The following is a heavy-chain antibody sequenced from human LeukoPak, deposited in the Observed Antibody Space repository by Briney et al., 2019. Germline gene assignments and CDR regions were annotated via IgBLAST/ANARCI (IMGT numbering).Heavy chain of an antibody. CDR3: AKGIQLWLRMGFDY. J-gene: IGHJ4*02. D-gene: IGHD5-18*01. Sequence: GGSLRLSCAVSGFTVSGNYMSWVRQAPGKGLEWVSLIYSGGTTYYADSVKGRFTISRDNSKNTLYLQMNSLRAEDTAVYYCAKGIQLWLRMGFDYWGQGTLVTVSS. CDR2: IYSGGTT. V-gene: IGHV3-53*01. CDR1: GFTVSGNY.